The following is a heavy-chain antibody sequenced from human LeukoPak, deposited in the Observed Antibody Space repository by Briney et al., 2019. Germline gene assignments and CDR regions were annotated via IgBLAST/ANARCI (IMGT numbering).Heavy chain of an antibody. CDR3: ARVLDNYYDGSGYSWSGY. CDR2: ISSSSSYI. CDR1: GFTFSSYS. D-gene: IGHD3-22*01. V-gene: IGHV3-21*01. Sequence: GGSLRLSCAASGFTFSSYSMNWVRQAPGKGLEWVSSISSSSSYIYYADSVKGRFTISRDNAKNSLYLQMNSLRAEDTAVYYCARVLDNYYDGSGYSWSGYWGQGTLVTVSS. J-gene: IGHJ4*02.